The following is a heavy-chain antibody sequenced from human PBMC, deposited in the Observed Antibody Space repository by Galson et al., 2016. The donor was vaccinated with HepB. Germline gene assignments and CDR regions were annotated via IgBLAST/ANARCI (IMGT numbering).Heavy chain of an antibody. CDR1: GGSISRGSW. CDR3: ARGPWGLYGMDV. CDR2: IFHSGST. V-gene: IGHV4-4*02. J-gene: IGHJ6*02. Sequence: SETLSLTCAVSGGSISRGSWWTWVRQPPGKGLEWIGEIFHSGSTNYNPSLKSRVIISVDTSKNQFSLKLNSVTAADTAVYYCARGPWGLYGMDVWGQGTTVTVSS. D-gene: IGHD1-26*01.